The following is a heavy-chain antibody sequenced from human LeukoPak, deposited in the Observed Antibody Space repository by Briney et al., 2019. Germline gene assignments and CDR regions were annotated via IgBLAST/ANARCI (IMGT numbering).Heavy chain of an antibody. CDR3: ARDLGSSWYPYFDY. D-gene: IGHD6-13*01. V-gene: IGHV1-2*02. CDR1: GYTFTVYY. CDR2: INPNSGGT. J-gene: IGHJ4*02. Sequence: GASVKVSCKASGYTFTVYYMHWVRQAPGQGLEWMGWINPNSGGTNYAQKFQGRVTMTRDTSISTAYMELSRLRSDDTAVYYCARDLGSSWYPYFDYWGQGTLVTVSS.